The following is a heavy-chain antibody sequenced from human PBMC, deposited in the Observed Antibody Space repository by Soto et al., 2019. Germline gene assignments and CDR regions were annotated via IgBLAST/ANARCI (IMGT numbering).Heavy chain of an antibody. CDR2: IYYSGST. V-gene: IGHV4-59*08. D-gene: IGHD6-19*01. CDR1: GGSISSYY. Sequence: SETLSLTCTVSGGSISSYYWSWIRQPPGKGLEWIGYIYYSGSTNYNPSLKSRVTISVDTSKNQFSLKLSSVTAADTAVYYCARHVDKQWLGGIEYWGQGTLVTVSS. CDR3: ARHVDKQWLGGIEY. J-gene: IGHJ4*02.